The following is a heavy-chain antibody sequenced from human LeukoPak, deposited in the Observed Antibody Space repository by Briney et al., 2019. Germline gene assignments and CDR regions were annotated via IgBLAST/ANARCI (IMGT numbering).Heavy chain of an antibody. J-gene: IGHJ4*02. Sequence: GGSLRLSCAASGFTFSSYWMSWVRQAPGKGLEWVGRIKSKTDGGTTDYAAPVKGRFTISRDDSKNTLYLQMNSLKTEDTAVYYCTHHFTMTEEVHTTGNDYWGQGTLVTVSS. D-gene: IGHD3-22*01. CDR3: THHFTMTEEVHTTGNDY. V-gene: IGHV3-15*01. CDR1: GFTFSSYW. CDR2: IKSKTDGGTT.